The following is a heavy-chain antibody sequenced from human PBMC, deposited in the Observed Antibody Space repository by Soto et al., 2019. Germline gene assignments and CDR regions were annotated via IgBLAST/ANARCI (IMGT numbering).Heavy chain of an antibody. Sequence: EVQLVESGGGLVQPGGSLRLSCAASGLTVSSNYMSWVRQAPGKGLEWVPVIYSGGNTYYADSVKGRFTISRDNSKNKLYLQMNSLRAEDTAVYYCARDQGYSHYWGQGTLVTVSS. CDR3: ARDQGYSHY. V-gene: IGHV3-66*01. D-gene: IGHD5-18*01. CDR2: IYSGGNT. J-gene: IGHJ4*02. CDR1: GLTVSSNY.